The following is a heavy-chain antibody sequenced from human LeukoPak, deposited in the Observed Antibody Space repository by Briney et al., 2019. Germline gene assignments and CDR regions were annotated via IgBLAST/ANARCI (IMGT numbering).Heavy chain of an antibody. CDR1: GFTFSSYW. CDR3: ARVRGDYYLDY. J-gene: IGHJ4*02. V-gene: IGHV3-74*01. CDR2: INTDGSST. Sequence: GGSLRLSCAASGFTFSSYWMHWVRQAPGKGLVWISRINTDGSSTNYADSVKGRFTISRDNAKNTLYLQMNSLRAEDTAVYYCARVRGDYYLDYWGQGTLVTVSS. D-gene: IGHD3-16*01.